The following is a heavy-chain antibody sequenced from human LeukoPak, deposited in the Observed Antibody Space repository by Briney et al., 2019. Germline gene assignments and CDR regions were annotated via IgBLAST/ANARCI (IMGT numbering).Heavy chain of an antibody. CDR1: GFSFSSYW. Sequence: PGGSLRLSCEGSGFSFSSYWMTWVRQLPGKGPEWVANIRQDESERYFADSVKGRFTISRDNAKKSVYLHMSSLRAEDTALHYCARLSAYYYGSYFYYYMDVWGKGTTVTVSS. D-gene: IGHD3-10*01. J-gene: IGHJ6*03. CDR3: ARLSAYYYGSYFYYYMDV. CDR2: IRQDESER. V-gene: IGHV3-7*01.